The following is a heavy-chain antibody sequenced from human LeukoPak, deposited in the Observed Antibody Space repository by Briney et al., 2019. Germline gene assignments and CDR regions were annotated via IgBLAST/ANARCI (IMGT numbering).Heavy chain of an antibody. D-gene: IGHD3-22*01. J-gene: IGHJ5*02. CDR2: IKQDGSEK. V-gene: IGHV3-7*01. CDR3: ARGVTMIGRLRFDP. CDR1: GFTFSSYW. Sequence: PGGSLRLSCAASGFTFSSYWMSWVRQAPGKGLEWVANIKQDGSEKYYVDSVKGRFTISRDNAKNSLYLQMNSLRAEDTAVYYCARGVTMIGRLRFDPWGQGTLVTVSS.